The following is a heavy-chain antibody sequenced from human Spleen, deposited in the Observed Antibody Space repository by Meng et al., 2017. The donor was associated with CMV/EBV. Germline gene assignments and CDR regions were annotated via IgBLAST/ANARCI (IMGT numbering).Heavy chain of an antibody. Sequence: ASVKVSCKASGYTFTGYYMHWVRQASGQGLEWMGWINPNSGGTNYAQKFQGRVTMTRDTSISTAYMELSRLRSDDTAVYYCARSMTTVTTMYYYGMDVWGQGTTVTVSS. CDR3: ARSMTTVTTMYYYGMDV. CDR1: GYTFTGYY. D-gene: IGHD4-17*01. V-gene: IGHV1-2*02. J-gene: IGHJ6*02. CDR2: INPNSGGT.